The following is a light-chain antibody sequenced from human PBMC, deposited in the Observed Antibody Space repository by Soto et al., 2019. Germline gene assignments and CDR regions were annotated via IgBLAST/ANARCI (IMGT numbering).Light chain of an antibody. CDR2: KAS. CDR3: QLCSTYET. J-gene: IGKJ1*01. Sequence: DIPMTQSPSTLSASVGDRVTITCRASPSVFTWLAWYQQKLGKAPNLLINKASSLETGVPLRFSGCGSGAELTLTISSLQPDDFTTYSCQLCSTYETFGQGTKVDIK. CDR1: PSVFTW. V-gene: IGKV1-5*03.